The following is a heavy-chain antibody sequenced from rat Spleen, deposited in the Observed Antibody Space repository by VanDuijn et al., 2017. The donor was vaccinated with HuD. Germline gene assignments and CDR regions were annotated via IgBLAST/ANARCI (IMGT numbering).Heavy chain of an antibody. CDR2: IGTGGDNT. Sequence: EVQLVESGGGLVQPGGSLRLSCAASGFTFTNYYMAWVRQSPTKGLEWVAYIGTGGDNTYYRDCVKGRFTISRDNAKNTLYLQLDSLRSEDTATYYCATDTFYDGTYYPGGFDYWGQGVMVTVSS. D-gene: IGHD1-12*02. V-gene: IGHV5-27*01. CDR1: GFTFTNYY. J-gene: IGHJ2*01. CDR3: ATDTFYDGTYYPGGFDY.